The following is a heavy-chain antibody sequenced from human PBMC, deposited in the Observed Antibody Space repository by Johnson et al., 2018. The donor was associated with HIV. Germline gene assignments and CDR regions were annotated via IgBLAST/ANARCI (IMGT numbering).Heavy chain of an antibody. V-gene: IGHV3-20*04. CDR3: ARATYYYDSSGYLGDAFDI. CDR2: INWNGGST. D-gene: IGHD3-22*01. CDR1: GFTFDDNG. Sequence: VQLVESGGSVERPGGSLRLSCVASGFTFDDNGMSWVRQAPGKGLDWVSGINWNGGSTGYADSVKGRFTISRDNAKNSLYLQMNSLRAEDTALYYCARATYYYDSSGYLGDAFDIWGQGTMVTVSS. J-gene: IGHJ3*02.